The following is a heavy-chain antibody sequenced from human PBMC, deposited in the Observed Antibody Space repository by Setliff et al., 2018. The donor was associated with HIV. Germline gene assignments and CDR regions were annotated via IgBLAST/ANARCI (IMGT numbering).Heavy chain of an antibody. Sequence: KPSETLSLTCTVSGGSISSSSYYWGWIRQPPGKGLEWIGSIYYSGITYYNPSLKSRVTISVDTSKNQFSLKLSSVTAADTAVYNCARQNRIAAAGTEIDYWGQGTLVTVS. J-gene: IGHJ4*02. CDR1: GGSISSSSYY. CDR3: ARQNRIAAAGTEIDY. D-gene: IGHD6-13*01. CDR2: IYYSGIT. V-gene: IGHV4-39*01.